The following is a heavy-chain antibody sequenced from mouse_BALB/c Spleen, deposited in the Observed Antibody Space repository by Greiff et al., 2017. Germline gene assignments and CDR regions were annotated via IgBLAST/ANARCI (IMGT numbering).Heavy chain of an antibody. V-gene: IGHV7-3*02. J-gene: IGHJ2*01. CDR1: GFTFTDYY. CDR2: IRNKVNGYTT. D-gene: IGHD2-14*01. CDR3: ARAYYRYFDY. Sequence: EVQGVESGGGLVQPGGSLRLSCATSGFTFTDYYMSWVRQPPGKALEWLGFIRNKVNGYTTEYSASVKGRFTISRDNSKSILYLQMNTLRAEDSATYCCARAYYRYFDYWGQGTTLTVSS.